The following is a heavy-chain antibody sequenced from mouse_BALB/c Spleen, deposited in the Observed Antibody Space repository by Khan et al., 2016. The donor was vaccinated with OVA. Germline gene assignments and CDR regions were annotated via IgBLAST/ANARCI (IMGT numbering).Heavy chain of an antibody. CDR2: INTGGFHT. J-gene: IGHJ3*01. D-gene: IGHD1-1*01. CDR1: GFTFSTFG. V-gene: IGHV5-6*01. CDR3: ARLAYYYNSEGFAY. Sequence: EVELVESGGDLVKPGGSLKLSCAASGFTFSTFGMSWVRQSPDRRLEWVATINTGGFHTYYSDIVKGRFTISRDNAKSTLYLQMSSLKSEDTAIYYCARLAYYYNSEGFAYWGQGTLVTVSA.